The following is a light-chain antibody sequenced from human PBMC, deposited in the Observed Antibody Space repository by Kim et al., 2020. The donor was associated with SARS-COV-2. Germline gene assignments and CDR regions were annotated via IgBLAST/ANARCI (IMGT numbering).Light chain of an antibody. CDR3: NSRDSSGNHQRV. CDR2: GKN. CDR1: SLRSYY. Sequence: SSELTQDPAVSVALGQTVRITCQGDSLRSYYASWYQQKSGQAPVLVIYGKNNRPSGIPDRFSGSSSGNTASLTITGAQAEDEADYYCNSRDSSGNHQRVFGGGTKLTVL. J-gene: IGLJ2*01. V-gene: IGLV3-19*01.